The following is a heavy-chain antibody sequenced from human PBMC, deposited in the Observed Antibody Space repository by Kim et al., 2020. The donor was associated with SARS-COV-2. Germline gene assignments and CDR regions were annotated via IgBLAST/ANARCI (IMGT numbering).Heavy chain of an antibody. CDR2: ISYDGSNK. V-gene: IGHV3-30-3*01. CDR3: ARGSRIQVWAGVMDV. Sequence: GGSLRLSCAASGFTFSSNTMHWVRQAPGRGLEWVAVISYDGSNKYYADSVKGRFTISRDNSKNTLYLQMNSLRVEDTAVYYCARGSRIQVWAGVMDVWGQGTTVTVSS. D-gene: IGHD5-18*01. CDR1: GFTFSSNT. J-gene: IGHJ6*02.